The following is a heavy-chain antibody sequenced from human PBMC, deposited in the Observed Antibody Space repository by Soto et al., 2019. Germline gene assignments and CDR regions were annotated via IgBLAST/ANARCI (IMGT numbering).Heavy chain of an antibody. J-gene: IGHJ4*02. CDR3: AKESYSSGWYSYFDY. V-gene: IGHV3-30*18. CDR2: ISYDGSNK. CDR1: GFTFSSYG. D-gene: IGHD6-19*01. Sequence: PGGSLRLSCAASGFTFSSYGMHWVRQGPGKGLEWVAVISYDGSNKYYADSVKGRFTISRDNSKNTLYLQMNSLRAEDTAVYYCAKESYSSGWYSYFDYWGQGPMVTVSS.